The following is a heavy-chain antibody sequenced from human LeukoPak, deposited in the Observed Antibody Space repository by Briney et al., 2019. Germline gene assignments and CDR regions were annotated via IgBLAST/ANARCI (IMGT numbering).Heavy chain of an antibody. D-gene: IGHD5-24*01. CDR3: VRGQDGIDNWFDP. V-gene: IGHV3-64*04. Sequence: GGSLRLSCSASGFTFSSYAMHWVRQAPGKGLEYVSAISSNGGSTYYADSVKGRFTISRDNAKNSLSLQMTSLRAEDTAVYYCVRGQDGIDNWFDPWGQGTLVTVAS. J-gene: IGHJ5*02. CDR2: ISSNGGST. CDR1: GFTFSSYA.